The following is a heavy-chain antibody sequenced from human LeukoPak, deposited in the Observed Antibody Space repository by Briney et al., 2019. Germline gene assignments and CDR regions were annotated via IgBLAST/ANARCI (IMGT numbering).Heavy chain of an antibody. CDR2: IYYSGST. J-gene: IGHJ4*02. Sequence: SETLSLTCTVSGGSLSSYYWSWIRQPPGKGLEWIGYIYYSGSTNYNPSLKSRVTISVDTSKNQFSLKLSSVTAADTAVYYCARESRYYYDSSDYHAYYFDYWGQGTLVTVSS. D-gene: IGHD3-22*01. V-gene: IGHV4-59*01. CDR3: ARESRYYYDSSDYHAYYFDY. CDR1: GGSLSSYY.